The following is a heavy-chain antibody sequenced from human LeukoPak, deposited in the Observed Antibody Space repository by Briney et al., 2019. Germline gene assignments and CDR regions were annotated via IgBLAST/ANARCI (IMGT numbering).Heavy chain of an antibody. V-gene: IGHV3-9*01. D-gene: IGHD2-2*01. Sequence: LSGRSLRLSCAASGFTFDDYAMHWVRQAPGKGLXXVSGISWNSGSIGYADSVKGRFTISRDNAKNSLYLQMNSLRAEDTALYYCAKAGTLGYCSSTSCPFDPWGQGTLVTVSS. J-gene: IGHJ5*02. CDR2: ISWNSGSI. CDR3: AKAGTLGYCSSTSCPFDP. CDR1: GFTFDDYA.